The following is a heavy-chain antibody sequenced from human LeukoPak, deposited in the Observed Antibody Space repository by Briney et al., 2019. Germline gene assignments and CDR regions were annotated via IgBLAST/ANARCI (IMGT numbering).Heavy chain of an antibody. J-gene: IGHJ4*02. CDR1: GDSVSSNSVA. Sequence: SQTLSLTCAISGDSVSSNSVAWTWIRLSPSRGLEWLGRTYYRSKWFYDYAVSVKSRITINPDTSKNQFSLQLSSVTPEDTAVYYCAGTGSYFRFWDQGTLVTVSS. CDR2: TYYRSKWFY. CDR3: AGTGSYFRF. D-gene: IGHD1-26*01. V-gene: IGHV6-1*01.